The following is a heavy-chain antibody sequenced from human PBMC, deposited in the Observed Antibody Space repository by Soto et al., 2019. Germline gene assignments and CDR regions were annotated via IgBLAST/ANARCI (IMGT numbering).Heavy chain of an antibody. CDR1: GGSIRSYY. CDR2: FYHSGNS. J-gene: IGHJ6*02. V-gene: IGHV4-59*01. CDR3: ARISSVDPYGYVNGGLDV. Sequence: SETLSLTCSVSGGSIRSYYCSLIRHSACKWLEWIGYFYHSGNSNYNPSLKSRVTISVDTSKNQLSLSLRSVTAADTAVYFCARISSVDPYGYVNGGLDVWGQGATVTVSS. D-gene: IGHD5-18*01.